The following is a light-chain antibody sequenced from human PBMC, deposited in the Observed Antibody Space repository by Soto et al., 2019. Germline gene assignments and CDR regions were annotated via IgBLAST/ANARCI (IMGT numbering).Light chain of an antibody. Sequence: DIQMTQSPSSLSASVGDRVTITCQASQDIGKNLNWFQQKPGKAPKLLIYDASKLETGVPLRFSGSGSGTDFNFTISSLQPEDIARYYCQQYDDLLSLTFGGGTKVEIK. CDR3: QQYDDLLSLT. V-gene: IGKV1-33*01. J-gene: IGKJ4*01. CDR2: DAS. CDR1: QDIGKN.